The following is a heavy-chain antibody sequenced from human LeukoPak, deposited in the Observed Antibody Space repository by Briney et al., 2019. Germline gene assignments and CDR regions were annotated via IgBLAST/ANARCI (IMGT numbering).Heavy chain of an antibody. CDR3: ARGNSGSPHYYYGMDV. CDR1: GFTFSDYY. J-gene: IGHJ6*02. Sequence: GGSLRLSCAASGFTFSDYYMSWIRQAPGKGLEWVSYISSSGSTIYYADSVKGRFTISRDNAKNSLYLQMNSLRAEDTAVYYCARGNSGSPHYYYGMDVWGQGTTVTVSS. CDR2: ISSSGSTI. V-gene: IGHV3-11*04. D-gene: IGHD3-10*01.